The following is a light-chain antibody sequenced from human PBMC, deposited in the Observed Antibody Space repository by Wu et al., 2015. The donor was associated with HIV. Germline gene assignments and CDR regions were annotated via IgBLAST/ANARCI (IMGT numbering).Light chain of an antibody. CDR1: ESLNNR. CDR3: LQHDSYPLT. CDR2: WAS. V-gene: IGKV1-5*03. Sequence: DIQMTQSPSTLSASVGERVTMTCRASESLNNRLAWYQQKPGKAPQLLIYWASSLERGAPSRFSGSGSETEFTLTITSLQPDDFATYYCLQHDSYPLTFGGGTKVEIK. J-gene: IGKJ4*01.